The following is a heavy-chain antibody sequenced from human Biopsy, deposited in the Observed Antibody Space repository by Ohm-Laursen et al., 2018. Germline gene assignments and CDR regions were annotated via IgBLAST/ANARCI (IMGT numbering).Heavy chain of an antibody. J-gene: IGHJ4*02. CDR3: ARDPLNGHKHFDY. Sequence: VASVKVSCKASSYTFTDYNIHWMRQAPGQGLKWLGYINCKTGATNYAQKFQGTVTMTRDTSISTAYLALGSLRSADTAIYYCARDPLNGHKHFDYWGQGSLVTVSS. V-gene: IGHV1-2*02. CDR2: INCKTGAT. D-gene: IGHD2-8*01. CDR1: SYTFTDYN.